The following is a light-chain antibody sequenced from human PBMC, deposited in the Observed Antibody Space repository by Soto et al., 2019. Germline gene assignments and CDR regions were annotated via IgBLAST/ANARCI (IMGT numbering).Light chain of an antibody. J-gene: IGKJ1*01. CDR1: QSVSSY. CDR2: GAS. Sequence: EIVLTQSPGTLSLSPGERATLSCRTSQSVSSYLAWYQQKPGQAPRLLIYGASSRATGIPDRFSGSGSGTDFTLTISSLEPEDSAVYYCQQYGSSPTWAFGQGTKVEIK. V-gene: IGKV3-20*01. CDR3: QQYGSSPTWA.